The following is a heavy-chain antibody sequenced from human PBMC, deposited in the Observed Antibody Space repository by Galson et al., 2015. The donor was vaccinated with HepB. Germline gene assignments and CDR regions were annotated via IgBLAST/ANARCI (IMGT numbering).Heavy chain of an antibody. CDR1: GYTFTSYF. D-gene: IGHD3-22*01. Sequence: SVKVSCKASGYTFTSYFMHWVRQAPGQGLEWMGIINPSGGTAIYAQKFQGRVTMTRDTSTSTVYMELSSLRSEDTAVYYCAIDPRGDSSGYYPDYWGQGTLVTVSS. J-gene: IGHJ4*02. V-gene: IGHV1-46*01. CDR3: AIDPRGDSSGYYPDY. CDR2: INPSGGTA.